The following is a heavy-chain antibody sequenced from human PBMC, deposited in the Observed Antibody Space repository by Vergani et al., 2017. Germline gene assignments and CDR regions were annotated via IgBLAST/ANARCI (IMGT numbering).Heavy chain of an antibody. J-gene: IGHJ6*03. CDR3: ARDYRSVAGPVYYMDV. CDR2: IWYDGSNK. V-gene: IGHV3-33*01. CDR1: GFIFRSYG. D-gene: IGHD6-19*01. Sequence: QVQLVESGGGVVQPGRSLRLSCAASGFIFRSYGMHWVREAPGKGLERVAIIWYDGSNKNYADAAKGRFTISRDNSKNTLYLQMNSLRVEDTAVYYCARDYRSVAGPVYYMDVWGKGTTVTVSS.